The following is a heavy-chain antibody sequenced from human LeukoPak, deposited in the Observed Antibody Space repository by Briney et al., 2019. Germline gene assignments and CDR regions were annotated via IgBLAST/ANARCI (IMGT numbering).Heavy chain of an antibody. Sequence: GGSLRLSCAASGFTVSSNYMSWVRQAPGKGLEWVSVIYSGGSTHYADSVKGRITISRDNSKNTLYLQMNSLRAEDTAVYYCATVGLTMVRGVRYYYNRMDVWGQGTTVTVSS. CDR2: IYSGGST. V-gene: IGHV3-66*01. J-gene: IGHJ6*02. CDR1: GFTVSSNY. CDR3: ATVGLTMVRGVRYYYNRMDV. D-gene: IGHD3-10*01.